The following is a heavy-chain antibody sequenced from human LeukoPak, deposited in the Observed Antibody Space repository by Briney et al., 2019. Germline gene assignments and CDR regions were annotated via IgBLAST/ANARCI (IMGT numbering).Heavy chain of an antibody. J-gene: IGHJ3*02. CDR1: GGSISSGSYY. CDR2: IYTSGST. Sequence: SETLSLTCTVSGGSISSGSYYWSWIRQPAGKGLEWIGRIYTSGSTNYDPSLKSRVTISVDTSKNQFSLKLSSVTAADTAVYYCARDLLDDAFDIWGQGTMVTVSS. V-gene: IGHV4-61*02. D-gene: IGHD2/OR15-2a*01. CDR3: ARDLLDDAFDI.